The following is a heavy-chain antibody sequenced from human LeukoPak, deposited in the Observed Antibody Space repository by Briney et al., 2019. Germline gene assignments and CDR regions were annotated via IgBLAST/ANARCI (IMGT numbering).Heavy chain of an antibody. J-gene: IGHJ4*02. CDR3: ARIQYYYDSSGYPTLFDY. Sequence: SGPTLVNPTQTLTLTCTFSGFSLSTSGMCVSWIRQPPGKALEWLARIDWDDDKYYSTSLKTRLTISKDTSKNQVVLTMTNMDPVDTATYYCARIQYYYDSSGYPTLFDYWGQGTLVTVSS. V-gene: IGHV2-70*11. CDR2: IDWDDDK. CDR1: GFSLSTSGMC. D-gene: IGHD3-22*01.